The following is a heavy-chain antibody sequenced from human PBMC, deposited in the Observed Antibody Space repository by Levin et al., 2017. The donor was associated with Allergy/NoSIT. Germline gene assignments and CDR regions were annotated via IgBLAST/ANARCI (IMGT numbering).Heavy chain of an antibody. Sequence: PGESLKISCAASGFTFSSYAMSWVRQAPGKGLEWVSGITDSGAITYYADSVKGRFTISRDNSKNTLYLQMNSLRAEDTAVYYCAKVPHSTVLYYMDVWGKGTTVTVSS. CDR2: ITDSGAIT. V-gene: IGHV3-23*01. CDR1: GFTFSSYA. D-gene: IGHD4-17*01. J-gene: IGHJ6*03. CDR3: AKVPHSTVLYYMDV.